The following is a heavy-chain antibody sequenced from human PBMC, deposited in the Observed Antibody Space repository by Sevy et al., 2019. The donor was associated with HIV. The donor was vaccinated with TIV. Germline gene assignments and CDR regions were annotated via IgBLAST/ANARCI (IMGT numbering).Heavy chain of an antibody. CDR3: ARALGSSSWYGGYYFDY. CDR1: GDSVSSNSAA. Sequence: SQTLSLTCAIPGDSVSSNSAAWNWIRQSPSRGLEWLGRTYYRSQWYNDYAVSVKSRITINPDTSKNQFSLQLNSVTPEDTAVYYCARALGSSSWYGGYYFDYWGQGTLVTVSS. V-gene: IGHV6-1*01. CDR2: TYYRSQWYN. J-gene: IGHJ4*02. D-gene: IGHD6-13*01.